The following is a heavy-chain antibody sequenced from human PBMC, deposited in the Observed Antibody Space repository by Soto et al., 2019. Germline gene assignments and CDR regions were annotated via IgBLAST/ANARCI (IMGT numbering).Heavy chain of an antibody. J-gene: IGHJ5*02. CDR3: ARHLATTVTTQLLNWFDP. CDR1: GGSISSSSYY. Sequence: QLQLQESGPGLVKPSETLSLTCTVSGGSISSSSYYWGWIRQPPGKGLEWIGSIYYSGSTYYNPSLKSRVTISVDTSKNQFSLKLSSVTAADTAVYYCARHLATTVTTQLLNWFDPWGQGTLVTVSS. CDR2: IYYSGST. V-gene: IGHV4-39*01. D-gene: IGHD4-17*01.